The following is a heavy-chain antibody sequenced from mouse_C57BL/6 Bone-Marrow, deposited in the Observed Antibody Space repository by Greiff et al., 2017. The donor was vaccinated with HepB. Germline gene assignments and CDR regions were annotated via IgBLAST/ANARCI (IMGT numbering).Heavy chain of an antibody. D-gene: IGHD3-2*02. CDR1: GYSITSGYY. CDR3: ARRQLRFYAMDY. Sequence: EVQLQESGPGLVKPSQSLSLTCSVTGYSITSGYYWNWIRQFPGNKLEWMGYISYDGSNNYNPSLKNRISITRDTSKNQFFLKLNSVTTEDTATYYCARRQLRFYAMDYWGQGTSVTVSS. CDR2: ISYDGSN. V-gene: IGHV3-6*01. J-gene: IGHJ4*01.